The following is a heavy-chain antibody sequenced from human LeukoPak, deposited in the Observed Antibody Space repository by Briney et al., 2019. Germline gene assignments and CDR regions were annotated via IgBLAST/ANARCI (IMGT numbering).Heavy chain of an antibody. Sequence: PGGSLRLSCAASGFTIRSYWMHWFRQAPGKGLLWVSRINSDGSSISYVDSVKGRFTISRDNAKNTLYLHMNSLRVEDTAVYYCAKKITCPGGTDCSWKDVWGKGTTVTVSS. V-gene: IGHV3-74*01. CDR2: INSDGSSI. J-gene: IGHJ6*04. CDR1: GFTIRSYW. CDR3: AKKITCPGGTDCSWKDV. D-gene: IGHD2-21*02.